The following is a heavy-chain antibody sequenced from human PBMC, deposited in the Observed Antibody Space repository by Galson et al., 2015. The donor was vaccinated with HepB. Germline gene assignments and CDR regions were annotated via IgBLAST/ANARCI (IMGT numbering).Heavy chain of an antibody. CDR2: IYSGGST. D-gene: IGHD6-19*01. CDR3: ARWDSSGWLRYFDL. Sequence: SLRLSCAASGFTVSSNYMSWVRQAPGKGLEWVSVIYSGGSTYYADSVKGRFTISRHNSKNTLYLQMNSLRAEDTAVYYCARWDSSGWLRYFDLWGRGTLVTVSS. J-gene: IGHJ2*01. CDR1: GFTVSSNY. V-gene: IGHV3-53*04.